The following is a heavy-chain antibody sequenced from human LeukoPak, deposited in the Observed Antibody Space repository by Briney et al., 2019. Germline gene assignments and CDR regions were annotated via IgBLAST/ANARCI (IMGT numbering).Heavy chain of an antibody. CDR2: INPNSGGT. J-gene: IGHJ4*02. CDR3: ARYCSGTSCYGGFDY. V-gene: IGHV1-2*02. D-gene: IGHD2-2*01. Sequence: ASVKVSCKASGYTFIGYYMHWVRQAPGQGLEWVGWINPNSGGTKYAQKFQGRVTMTRDTSISTAYTELSRLRSDDTAVYYCARYCSGTSCYGGFDYWGQGTLVTVSS. CDR1: GYTFIGYY.